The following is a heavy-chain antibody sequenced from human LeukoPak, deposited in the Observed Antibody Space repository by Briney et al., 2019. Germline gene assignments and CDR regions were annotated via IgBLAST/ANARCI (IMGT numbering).Heavy chain of an antibody. V-gene: IGHV4-59*01. Sequence: SETLSLTCTVSGGSISSYYWSWIRQPPGKGLEWIGYISYIGNTNYNPSLKSRVTISVDTSKNQFSLKLSSVTAADAAVYFCARDPTTVTKGLDIWGQGTMVTVSS. CDR3: ARDPTTVTKGLDI. D-gene: IGHD4-17*01. J-gene: IGHJ3*02. CDR2: ISYIGNT. CDR1: GGSISSYY.